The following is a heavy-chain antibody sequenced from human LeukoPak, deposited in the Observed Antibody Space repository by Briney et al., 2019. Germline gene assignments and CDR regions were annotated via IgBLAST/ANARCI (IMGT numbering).Heavy chain of an antibody. J-gene: IGHJ4*01. CDR1: GYSISSGYY. Sequence: SSETLSLTCSVSGYSISSGYYWGWIRQSPGKGLEWIGSIYHSGSTYYNPSLKSRVTISIDTSKNQVSLKMSSVTAADTAVYYCAKSGGYGLIDYWGQGTLVTVSS. CDR3: AKSGGYGLIDY. D-gene: IGHD6-25*01. V-gene: IGHV4-38-2*02. CDR2: IYHSGST.